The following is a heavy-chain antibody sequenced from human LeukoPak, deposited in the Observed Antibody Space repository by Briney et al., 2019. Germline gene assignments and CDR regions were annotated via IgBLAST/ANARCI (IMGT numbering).Heavy chain of an antibody. CDR1: GFTFSSYG. CDR2: IWFDGSDK. V-gene: IGHV3-30*02. J-gene: IGHJ4*02. CDR3: ACDYGGNSGVDY. Sequence: GGSLRLSCPASGFTFSSYGMHWVRQAPGKGLEWVTFIWFDGSDKYYADSVKGRFTISRDNSKKTLYLQMNSLRAEDTAVYYCACDYGGNSGVDYWGQGTLVTVSS. D-gene: IGHD4-23*01.